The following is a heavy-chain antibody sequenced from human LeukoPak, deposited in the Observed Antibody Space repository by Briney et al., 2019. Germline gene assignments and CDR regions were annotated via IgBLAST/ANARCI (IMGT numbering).Heavy chain of an antibody. CDR1: GASISSGGYY. D-gene: IGHD2-2*01. Sequence: SETLSLTCTVSGASISSGGYYWSWIRQHPGKGLEWIGYISYSGSPYYNPSLKSRVTISVDTSRNQFSLKLSSVTAADTAVYYCARGPHCSSTSCYSEYFHHLGQGTLVTVSS. V-gene: IGHV4-31*03. CDR2: ISYSGSP. J-gene: IGHJ1*01. CDR3: ARGPHCSSTSCYSEYFHH.